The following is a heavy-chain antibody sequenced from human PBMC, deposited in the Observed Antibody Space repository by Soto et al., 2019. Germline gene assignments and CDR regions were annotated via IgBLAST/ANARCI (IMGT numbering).Heavy chain of an antibody. CDR2: IYQNGNT. Sequence: SETLSLTCAVSGASIGSGDSSWSWIRQSPGKALEWIGYIYQNGNTYYNPSLMSRVTISVDRSKNQFSLRVNSVTAADTAVYYCARGVWGNSAYFDLWGQGTLVTISS. D-gene: IGHD3-16*01. CDR3: ARGVWGNSAYFDL. J-gene: IGHJ4*02. CDR1: GASIGSGDSS. V-gene: IGHV4-30-2*06.